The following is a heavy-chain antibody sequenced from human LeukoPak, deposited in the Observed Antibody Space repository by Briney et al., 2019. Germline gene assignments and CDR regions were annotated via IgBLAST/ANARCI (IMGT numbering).Heavy chain of an antibody. J-gene: IGHJ4*02. CDR3: ARDRSWKFDY. Sequence: ASVKVSCKASGYTFTDYYLHWVRQAPGQGLEWMGWINPNSGNTNYAQKLQGRVTMTTDTSTSTAYMELRSLRSDDTAVYYCARDRSWKFDYWGQGTLVTVSS. V-gene: IGHV1-18*04. D-gene: IGHD1-1*01. CDR2: INPNSGNT. CDR1: GYTFTDYY.